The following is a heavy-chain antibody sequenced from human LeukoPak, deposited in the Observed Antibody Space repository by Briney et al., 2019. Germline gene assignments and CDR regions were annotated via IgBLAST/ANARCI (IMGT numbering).Heavy chain of an antibody. V-gene: IGHV1-69*13. J-gene: IGHJ6*03. CDR2: IIPIFGTA. CDR1: GGTFSSYA. CDR3: ARDSTPYYDFWSVSLYYYYYMDV. D-gene: IGHD3-3*01. Sequence: GASVKVSCKASGGTFSSYAISWVRQAPGQGLEWMGGIIPIFGTANYAQKFQGRVTITADESTSTAYMELRSLRSDDTAVYYCARDSTPYYDFWSVSLYYYYYMDVWGKGTTVTVSS.